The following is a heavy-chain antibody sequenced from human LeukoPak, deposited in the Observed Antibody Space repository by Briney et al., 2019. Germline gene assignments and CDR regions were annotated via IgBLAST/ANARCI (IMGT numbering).Heavy chain of an antibody. CDR2: IKQDGTEK. J-gene: IGHJ4*02. Sequence: GESLRLSCAASGFSFTTYWMSWVRQAPGKGLEWVANIKQDGTEKYYVDSVKGRFTISRDNAKNSLYLQMNSLRVEDTAVYYCAKLAKYFYGSETYYFFEHWGQGTPVTASS. CDR3: AKLAKYFYGSETYYFFEH. CDR1: GFSFTTYW. V-gene: IGHV3-7*01. D-gene: IGHD3-10*01.